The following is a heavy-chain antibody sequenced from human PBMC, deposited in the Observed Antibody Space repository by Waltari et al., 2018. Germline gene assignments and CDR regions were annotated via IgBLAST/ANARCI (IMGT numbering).Heavy chain of an antibody. CDR1: GYTFKNYY. CDR3: AKDGRPPYIRASGGLYYYGLDF. Sequence: QVHLVQSATEVKRPGASVKVSCKASGYTFKNYYIHWVRQAPGRGLEWVGSGNPRGGSTTYAQKFLDGVTMAVDTSTDTVYMEVSSLRFEDTAVYYCAKDGRPPYIRASGGLYYYGLDFWGQGTTVIVSS. V-gene: IGHV1-46*02. D-gene: IGHD2-8*02. CDR2: GNPRGGST. J-gene: IGHJ6*02.